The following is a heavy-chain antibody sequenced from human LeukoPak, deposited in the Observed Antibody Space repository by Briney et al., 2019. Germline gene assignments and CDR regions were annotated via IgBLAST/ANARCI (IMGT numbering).Heavy chain of an antibody. D-gene: IGHD4-17*01. CDR1: GFTFSSYW. V-gene: IGHV3-74*01. CDR3: AREYYGDYGMDV. J-gene: IGHJ6*02. Sequence: PGGSPRLSCAASGFTFSSYWMHWVRQAPGKGLVWVSRINSDGSSTSYADSVKGRFTISRDNAKNTLFLQMNSLRAEDTAVYYCAREYYGDYGMDVWGQGTTVTVSS. CDR2: INSDGSST.